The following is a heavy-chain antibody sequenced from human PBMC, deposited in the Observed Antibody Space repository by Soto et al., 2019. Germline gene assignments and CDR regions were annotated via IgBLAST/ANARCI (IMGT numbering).Heavy chain of an antibody. D-gene: IGHD6-13*01. J-gene: IGHJ6*02. CDR2: IYYSGST. CDR3: ARLGAFYSGSWNYYYYGMDV. CDR1: GGSISSSSYY. Sequence: SETLSLTCTVSGGSISSSSYYWGWIRQPPGKGLEWIGSIYYSGSTYYNPSLKSRVTISVDTSKNQFSLKLSSVTAADTAVYYCARLGAFYSGSWNYYYYGMDVWGQGTTVTVSS. V-gene: IGHV4-39*01.